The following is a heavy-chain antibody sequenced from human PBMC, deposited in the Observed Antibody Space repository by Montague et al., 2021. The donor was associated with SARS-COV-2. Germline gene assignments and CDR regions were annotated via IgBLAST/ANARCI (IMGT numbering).Heavy chain of an antibody. CDR3: ARTSKLRESSSGNYYYHAMDV. CDR1: GGSISSSTYY. J-gene: IGHJ6*02. D-gene: IGHD3-16*01. V-gene: IGHV4-39*02. Sequence: SETLSLTCNVSGGSISSSTYYWGWIRQPPGKGLEWIGNFHNGGTTYYSPSLKSRVTISVDTSKNHFSLDMASVTAADTAVYYCARTSKLRESSSGNYYYHAMDVWGQGTTVTVSS. CDR2: FHNGGTT.